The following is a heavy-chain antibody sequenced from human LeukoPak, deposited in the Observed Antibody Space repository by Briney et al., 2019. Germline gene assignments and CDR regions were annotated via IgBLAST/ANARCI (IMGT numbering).Heavy chain of an antibody. J-gene: IGHJ1*01. CDR3: ARGKYSSGWYQH. CDR1: GGSFSGYY. CDR2: INHSGST. V-gene: IGHV4-34*01. Sequence: PSETLPLTCAVYGGSFSGYYWSWIRQPPGKGLEWIGEINHSGSTNYNPSLKSRVTISVDTSKNQFSLKLSSVTAADTAVYYCARGKYSSGWYQHWGQGTLVTVSS. D-gene: IGHD6-19*01.